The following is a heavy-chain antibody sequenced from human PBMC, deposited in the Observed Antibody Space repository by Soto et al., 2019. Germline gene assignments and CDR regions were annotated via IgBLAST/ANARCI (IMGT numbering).Heavy chain of an antibody. Sequence: GESLKISCKGSGYSFTSYWISWVRQMPGKGLEWMGRIDPSDSYTDCSPSFQGHVTISADKSISTAYLQWSSLKASDTAMYYCARQDCSSTSCARTYYYGMDVWGQGTTVTVSS. V-gene: IGHV5-10-1*01. CDR3: ARQDCSSTSCARTYYYGMDV. J-gene: IGHJ6*02. CDR1: GYSFTSYW. D-gene: IGHD2-2*01. CDR2: IDPSDSYT.